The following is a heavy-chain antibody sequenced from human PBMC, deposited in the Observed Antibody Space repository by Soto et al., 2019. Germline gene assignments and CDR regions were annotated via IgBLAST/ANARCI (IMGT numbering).Heavy chain of an antibody. V-gene: IGHV4-39*01. D-gene: IGHD3-3*01. CDR2: IYYSGST. J-gene: IGHJ6*02. CDR3: ARHVGTIFGVIIINYYGMDV. CDR1: GGSISSSSYS. Sequence: SETLSLTCTVSGGSISSSSYSWGWIRQPPGKGLEWIGSIYYSGSTYYNPSLKSRVTISVDTSKNQFSLKLSSVTAADTAVYYCARHVGTIFGVIIINYYGMDVWGQGTTVTVSS.